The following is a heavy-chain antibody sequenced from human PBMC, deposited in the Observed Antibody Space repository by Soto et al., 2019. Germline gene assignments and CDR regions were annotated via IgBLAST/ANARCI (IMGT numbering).Heavy chain of an antibody. V-gene: IGHV3-33*05. D-gene: IGHD3-16*01. Sequence: QVQLAESGGGVVQPGTSQRVSCVGSGFRFRSYVIHWVRQAPGKGLEWVALTSYDGSDKYYGDSVRGRFTISRDNSRNTVDLQMDSLRLEDTALYYCARWGTTGGLDVWGQGTLVSVSS. CDR2: TSYDGSDK. CDR1: GFRFRSYV. CDR3: ARWGTTGGLDV. J-gene: IGHJ1*01.